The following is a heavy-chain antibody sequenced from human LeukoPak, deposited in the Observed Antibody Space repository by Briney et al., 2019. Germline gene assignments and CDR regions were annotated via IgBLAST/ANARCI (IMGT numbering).Heavy chain of an antibody. V-gene: IGHV1-3*01. J-gene: IGHJ3*02. Sequence: ASVKVSCKASGYTFTSYAMHWVRQAPGQRLEWMGWINAGDGNTKYSQKFQGRVTITRDTSASTAYMELSSLRSEDTAVYHCARAGVPIYCSSTSCSVGVDAFDIWGQGTMVTVSS. CDR1: GYTFTSYA. D-gene: IGHD2-2*01. CDR2: INAGDGNT. CDR3: ARAGVPIYCSSTSCSVGVDAFDI.